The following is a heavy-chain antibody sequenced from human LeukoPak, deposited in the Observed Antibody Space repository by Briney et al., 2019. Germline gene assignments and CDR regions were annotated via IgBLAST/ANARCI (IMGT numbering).Heavy chain of an antibody. J-gene: IGHJ4*02. CDR1: GYSISSGYY. CDR2: INHSGST. Sequence: PSETLSLTCTVSGYSISSGYYWSWIRQPPGKGLEWIGEINHSGSTNYNPSPKSRVTISVDTSKNQFSLKLSSVTAADTAVYYCASQDILTGHDYWGQGTLVTVSS. D-gene: IGHD3-9*01. CDR3: ASQDILTGHDY. V-gene: IGHV4-38-2*02.